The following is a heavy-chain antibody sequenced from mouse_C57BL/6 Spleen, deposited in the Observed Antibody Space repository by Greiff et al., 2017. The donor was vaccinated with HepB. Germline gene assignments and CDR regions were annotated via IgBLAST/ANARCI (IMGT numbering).Heavy chain of an antibody. CDR3: ARFPSFDY. CDR1: GYTFTDYY. J-gene: IGHJ2*01. Sequence: VQLQQSGAELVRPGASVKLSCKASGYTFTDYYINWVKQRPGQGLEWIARIYPGSGNTYYNEKFKGKATLTAEKSSSTAYMQLSSLTSEDSAVYFCARFPSFDYWGQGTTLTVSS. V-gene: IGHV1-76*01. CDR2: IYPGSGNT.